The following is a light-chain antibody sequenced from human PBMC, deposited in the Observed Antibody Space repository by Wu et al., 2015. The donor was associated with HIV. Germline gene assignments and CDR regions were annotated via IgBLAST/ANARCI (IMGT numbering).Light chain of an antibody. Sequence: AIQLTQSPSSLSASVGDRVTITCRASQGISSALAWYQQRPGKSPKLLIYDASSLESGVPSRFSGSGSGTDFTLTISSLQPEDFASYYCQQFNSFPLTFGQGTRLEIK. V-gene: IGKV1-13*02. CDR2: DAS. J-gene: IGKJ5*01. CDR1: QGISSA. CDR3: QQFNSFPLT.